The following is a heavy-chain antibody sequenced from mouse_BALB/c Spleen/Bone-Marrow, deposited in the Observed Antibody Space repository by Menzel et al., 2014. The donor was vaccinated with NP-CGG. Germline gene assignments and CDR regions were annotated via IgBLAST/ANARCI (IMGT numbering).Heavy chain of an antibody. J-gene: IGHJ2*01. CDR2: IYPGSGST. V-gene: IGHV1-55*01. CDR1: GYNFTSYW. D-gene: IGHD4-1*01. CDR3: ARGAWANWDYFDY. Sequence: VQLQESGAELVKPGTSVKLSCKASGYNFTSYWIYWVKLRPGQGLEWIGDIYPGSGSTNYNEKFKSKATLTVDTSSSTAYMQLSSLASEDSALYYCARGAWANWDYFDYWGQGTTLTVSS.